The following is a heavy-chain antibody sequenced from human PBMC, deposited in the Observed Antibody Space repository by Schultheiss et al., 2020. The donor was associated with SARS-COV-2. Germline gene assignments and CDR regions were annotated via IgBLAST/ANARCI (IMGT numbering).Heavy chain of an antibody. CDR2: ISYDGSNK. V-gene: IGHV3-30*01. D-gene: IGHD3-3*01. J-gene: IGHJ6*02. Sequence: GGSLRLSCAASGFTFSSYAMHWVRQAPGKGLEWVAVISYDGSNKYYADSVKGRFTISRDNSKNTLYLQMNSLRAEDTAVYYCARDIKVLRFLEWLSAAGGYYYYGMDVWGQGTTGTVAS. CDR3: ARDIKVLRFLEWLSAAGGYYYYGMDV. CDR1: GFTFSSYA.